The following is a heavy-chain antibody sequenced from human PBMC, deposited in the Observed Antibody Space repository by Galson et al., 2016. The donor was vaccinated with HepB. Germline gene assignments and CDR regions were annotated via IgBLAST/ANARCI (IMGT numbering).Heavy chain of an antibody. CDR1: GFTFSNAW. J-gene: IGHJ3*02. CDR2: IKRKTEGGTT. CDR3: ATVGVGRTMGDAFDI. D-gene: IGHD3-10*01. Sequence: SLRLSCAASGFTFSNAWMNWVRQVPGKGLEWVGRIKRKTEGGTTDHAAPVKGRFTISRDDSKNTAYLEMNGLKTEDTALYYCATVGVGRTMGDAFDIWGQGTMGAVSS. V-gene: IGHV3-15*07.